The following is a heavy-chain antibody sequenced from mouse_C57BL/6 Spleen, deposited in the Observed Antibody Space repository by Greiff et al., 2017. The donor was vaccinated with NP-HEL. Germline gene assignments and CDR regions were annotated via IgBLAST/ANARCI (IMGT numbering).Heavy chain of an antibody. J-gene: IGHJ2*01. V-gene: IGHV1-15*01. CDR3: LGVTTVVAYYFDY. D-gene: IGHD1-1*01. CDR2: IDPETGGT. Sequence: VQLQQSGAELVRPGASVTLSCKASGYTFTDYEMHWVKQTPGHGLEWIGAIDPETGGTAYNQKFKGKAILTADKSSSTAYMELRSLTSEDSAVYYCLGVTTVVAYYFDYWGQGTTLTVSS. CDR1: GYTFTDYE.